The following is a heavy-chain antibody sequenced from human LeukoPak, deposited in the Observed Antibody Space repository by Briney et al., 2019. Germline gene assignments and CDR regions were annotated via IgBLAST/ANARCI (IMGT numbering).Heavy chain of an antibody. CDR3: ARNENSGWGYFDY. D-gene: IGHD5-12*01. Sequence: GGSLRLSCAASGFTFSDYYMSWIRQAPGKGLEWVSYISSSSSYTNYADSVKGRFTISRDNSKDTLYLQMNSLRAEDTAVYYCARNENSGWGYFDYWGQGTLVTVSS. CDR2: ISSSSSYT. J-gene: IGHJ4*02. CDR1: GFTFSDYY. V-gene: IGHV3-11*03.